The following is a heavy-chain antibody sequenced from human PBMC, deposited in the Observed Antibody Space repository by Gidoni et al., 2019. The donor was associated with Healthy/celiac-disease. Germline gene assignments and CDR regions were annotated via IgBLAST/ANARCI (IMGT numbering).Heavy chain of an antibody. J-gene: IGHJ6*02. CDR3: ARGPGGDPPYYYGMDV. Sequence: QVQLVQSGAEVKKPGSSMTVSCQASGGTFSRYAISWVRQAPGQGLEWMGGIIPIFGTANYAQKFQGRVTITADESTSTAYMELSSLRSEDTAVYYCARGPGGDPPYYYGMDVWGQGTTVTVSS. V-gene: IGHV1-69*01. CDR1: GGTFSRYA. CDR2: IIPIFGTA. D-gene: IGHD3-10*01.